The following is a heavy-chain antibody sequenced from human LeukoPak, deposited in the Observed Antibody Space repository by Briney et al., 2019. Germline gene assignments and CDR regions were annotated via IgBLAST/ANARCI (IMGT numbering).Heavy chain of an antibody. CDR2: ISGSGAST. D-gene: IGHD3-16*02. V-gene: IGHV3-23*01. J-gene: IGHJ4*02. CDR1: GFTFSSYA. Sequence: GGSLRLSCAASGFTFSSYAMSWVRQAPGKGLEWVSVISGSGASTFYADSVKGRFSTSRDNSKNTLYLQMNSLRAEDTAVYYCAKDPSGASIVRYFDYWGQGTLVIVSS. CDR3: AKDPSGASIVRYFDY.